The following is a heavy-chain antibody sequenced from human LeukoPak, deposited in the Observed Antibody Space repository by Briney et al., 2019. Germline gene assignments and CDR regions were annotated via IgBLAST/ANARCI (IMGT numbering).Heavy chain of an antibody. CDR1: GFLIDNYW. J-gene: IGHJ4*02. CDR2: INHDGRGS. V-gene: IGHV3-7*01. D-gene: IGHD3-3*01. CDR3: VRDAPSQFGGSLGILEI. Sequence: PGGSLRLSCGASGFLIDNYWMSWVRQAPGKGLEWVASINHDGRGSNYVESVKGRFTISRDNVKNSLDLQMTSLGVEDTATYYRVRDAPSQFGGSLGILEIWGQGALVTVSA.